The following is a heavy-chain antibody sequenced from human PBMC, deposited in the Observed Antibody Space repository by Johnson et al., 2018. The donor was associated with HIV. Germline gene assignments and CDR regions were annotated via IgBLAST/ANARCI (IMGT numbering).Heavy chain of an antibody. CDR1: GFTFSSYA. J-gene: IGHJ3*02. V-gene: IGHV3-23*04. CDR3: ARVIRAYDSSGYAGDAFDI. CDR2: ISGSGGST. Sequence: MLLVESGGGLVQPGGSLRLSCAASGFTFSSYAMSWVRQAPGKGLEWVSAISGSGGSTYYADSVKGRFTISRDNSKNTLYLQMNSLRAEDTALYYCARVIRAYDSSGYAGDAFDIWGQGTMVTASS. D-gene: IGHD3-22*01.